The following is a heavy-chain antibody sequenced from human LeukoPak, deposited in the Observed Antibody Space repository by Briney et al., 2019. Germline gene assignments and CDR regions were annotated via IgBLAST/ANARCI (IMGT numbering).Heavy chain of an antibody. CDR2: ISAYNGNT. V-gene: IGHV1-18*01. CDR1: GYTFTSYG. CDR3: ARVWKDIVVVPAASDY. J-gene: IGHJ4*02. Sequence: ASVKVSCKASGYTFTSYGISWVRQAPGQGLEWMGWISAYNGNTNYAQKLRGRVTMATDTSTSTAYMELRSLRSDDTAVYYCARVWKDIVVVPAASDYWGQGTLVTVSS. D-gene: IGHD2-2*01.